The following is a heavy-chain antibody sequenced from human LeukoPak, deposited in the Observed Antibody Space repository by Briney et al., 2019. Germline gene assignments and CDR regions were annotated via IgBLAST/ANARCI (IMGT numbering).Heavy chain of an antibody. CDR2: IYYSGIT. J-gene: IGHJ5*02. CDR3: ARQGVRGVIGNWFDP. Sequence: SETLSLTCTVAAGSISRANYYWGWVRQPPGKGLEWMGSIYYSGITLYNPARKSRVNVFRDTSKYHISLTLTAVTAADTDVYCCARQGVRGVIGNWFDPWGQGTLVTVSS. CDR1: AGSISRANYY. D-gene: IGHD3-10*01. V-gene: IGHV4-39*01.